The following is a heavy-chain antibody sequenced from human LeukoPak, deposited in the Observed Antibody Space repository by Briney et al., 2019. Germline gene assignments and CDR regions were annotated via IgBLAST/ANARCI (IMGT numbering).Heavy chain of an antibody. J-gene: IGHJ4*02. V-gene: IGHV1-69*05. D-gene: IGHD3-22*01. CDR2: IIPIFGTA. CDR3: ATSQDPYYYDSSGYYY. Sequence: SVKVSCKASGGTFSSYAISWVRQAPGQGLEWMGRIIPIFGTANYAQKFQGRVTITTDESTSTAYMELSSLRPEDTAVYYCATSQDPYYYDSSGYYYWGQGTLVTVSS. CDR1: GGTFSSYA.